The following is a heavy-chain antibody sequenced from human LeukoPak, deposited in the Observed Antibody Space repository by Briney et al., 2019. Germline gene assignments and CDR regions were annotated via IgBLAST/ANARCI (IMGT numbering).Heavy chain of an antibody. Sequence: SETLSLTCTVSGGSISSYYWSWIRQPPGKGLEWIGYIYYSGSTNYNPSLKSRVTISVDTSKNQFSLKLSSVTAADTAVYYCARAYSSSWAKFDPWGQGTLVTVSS. CDR2: IYYSGST. V-gene: IGHV4-59*12. CDR1: GGSISSYY. D-gene: IGHD6-13*01. CDR3: ARAYSSSWAKFDP. J-gene: IGHJ5*02.